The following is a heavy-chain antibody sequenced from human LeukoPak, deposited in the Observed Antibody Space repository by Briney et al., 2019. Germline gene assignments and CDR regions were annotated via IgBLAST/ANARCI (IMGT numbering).Heavy chain of an antibody. D-gene: IGHD3-3*01. J-gene: IGHJ4*02. Sequence: SETLSLTCTVSGGSISSSSYYWGWIRQPPGKGLEWIGSIYYSGSTYYNPSLKSRVTISVDTSKNQFSLKLSSVTAADTAVYYCASPPSIFGVVRWVDYFDYWGQGTLVTVSS. CDR3: ASPPSIFGVVRWVDYFDY. CDR2: IYYSGST. V-gene: IGHV4-39*01. CDR1: GGSISSSSYY.